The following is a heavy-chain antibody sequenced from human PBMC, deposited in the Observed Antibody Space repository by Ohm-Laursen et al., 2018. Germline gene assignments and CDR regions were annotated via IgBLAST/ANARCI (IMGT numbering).Heavy chain of an antibody. CDR1: GVSINGYY. Sequence: TLSLTCPVSGVSINGYYWSWIRQPTGKGLEWIGSIYTGGTTNYNPSPKSRATMSVDTSKNQFPLKLISVTAADTAVYYCAREVGTVTYDYWGQGTLVTVSS. CDR2: IYTGGTT. V-gene: IGHV4-4*07. CDR3: AREVGTVTYDY. J-gene: IGHJ4*02. D-gene: IGHD4-17*01.